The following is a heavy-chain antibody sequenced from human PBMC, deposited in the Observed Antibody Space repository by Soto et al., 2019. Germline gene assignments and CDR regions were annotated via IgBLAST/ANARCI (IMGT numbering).Heavy chain of an antibody. V-gene: IGHV3-53*01. CDR2: IYSGGST. D-gene: IGHD4-17*01. CDR1: GFTVSSNY. CDR3: ARGLGNGDYGDPGDY. J-gene: IGHJ4*02. Sequence: EVQLVESGGGLIQPRGSLRLSCAASGFTVSSNYMSWVRQAPGKGLEWVSLIYSGGSTYYADSVKGRFTISRDNSKNTLYLQMNSLRAEDTAVYYCARGLGNGDYGDPGDYWGQGTLVTVSS.